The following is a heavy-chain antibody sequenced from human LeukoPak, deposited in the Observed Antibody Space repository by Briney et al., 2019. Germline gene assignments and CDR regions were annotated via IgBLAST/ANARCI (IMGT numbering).Heavy chain of an antibody. CDR2: INHSGST. CDR1: GGSFSGYY. CDR3: ARGPRGYSYAKYYFDY. D-gene: IGHD5-18*01. J-gene: IGHJ4*02. V-gene: IGHV4-34*01. Sequence: SETLSLTCAVYGGSFSGYYWSWIRQPPGKGLEWIGEINHSGSTNYNPSLKSRVTISVDTSKNQFSLKLSSVTAADTAVYYCARGPRGYSYAKYYFDYWGQGTLVTVSS.